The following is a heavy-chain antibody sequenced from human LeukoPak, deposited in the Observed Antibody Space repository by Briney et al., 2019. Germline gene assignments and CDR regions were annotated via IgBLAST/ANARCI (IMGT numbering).Heavy chain of an antibody. Sequence: SGGSLRLSCAASGFTFSSYDMHWVRQATGKGLEWVSAIGTAGDTYYPGSVKGRFTISRENAKNSLYLQMNSLRAEDTAAYYCAREFTMVRGVIPLYYYYGMDVWGQGTTVTVSS. D-gene: IGHD3-10*01. CDR2: IGTAGDT. J-gene: IGHJ6*02. CDR3: AREFTMVRGVIPLYYYYGMDV. CDR1: GFTFSSYD. V-gene: IGHV3-13*01.